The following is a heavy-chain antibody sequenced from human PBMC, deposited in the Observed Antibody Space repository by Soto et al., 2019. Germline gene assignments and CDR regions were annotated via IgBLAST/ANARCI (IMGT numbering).Heavy chain of an antibody. CDR3: ARGTAVAGTGYYYGMDV. CDR2: IWYDGSNK. Sequence: GGSLRLSCAASGFTFSTYGMHWGRQAPGKGLEWVAVIWYDGSNKYYADSVQGRFTISRDNSKNTLYLQMNSLRAEDTAVYYCARGTAVAGTGYYYGMDVWGQGTPVTVSS. J-gene: IGHJ6*02. D-gene: IGHD6-19*01. V-gene: IGHV3-33*01. CDR1: GFTFSTYG.